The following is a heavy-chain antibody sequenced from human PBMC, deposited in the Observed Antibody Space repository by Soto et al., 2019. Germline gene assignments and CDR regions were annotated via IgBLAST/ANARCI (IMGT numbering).Heavy chain of an antibody. CDR1: DGSTTNVY. J-gene: IGHJ4*02. Sequence: SDILRLPRTVSDGSTTNVYCRWIRQPPGKGLEWLGYIFHSLGAKYNPSLGSRGTISLDTSKNQLSLSLRSVTAADTAIYFCVRDLNGSGDYWGQGTLVTLS. CDR3: VRDLNGSGDY. V-gene: IGHV4-59*01. D-gene: IGHD3-10*01. CDR2: IFHSLGA.